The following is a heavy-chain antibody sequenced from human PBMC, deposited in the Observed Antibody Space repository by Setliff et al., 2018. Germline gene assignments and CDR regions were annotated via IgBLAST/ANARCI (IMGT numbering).Heavy chain of an antibody. J-gene: IGHJ6*02. D-gene: IGHD3-10*01. CDR1: GFDFKTHW. CDR2: IKEDGSQR. CDR3: ARSYGSGSYHYYYGMDV. V-gene: IGHV3-7*03. Sequence: GGSLRLSCAASGFDFKTHWMDWARQAPGKGLEWVANIKEDGSQRNYVDSVKGRFTISRDNAKNSLYLQMNSLRAEDTALYYCARSYGSGSYHYYYGMDVWGQGTTVTVSS.